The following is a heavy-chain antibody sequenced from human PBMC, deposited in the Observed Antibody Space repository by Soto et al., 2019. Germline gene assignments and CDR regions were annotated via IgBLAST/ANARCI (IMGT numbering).Heavy chain of an antibody. CDR2: IIPIFGTA. CDR3: ARDGAVLMYSSGWYYD. V-gene: IGHV1-69*01. D-gene: IGHD6-19*01. Sequence: QVQLVQSGAEVRKPGSSLRVSCKASGATFRSYAISWVRQAPGQGLEWMGGIIPIFGTANYAQKFQGRVTITADESTSTAYMELSSLRSEDTAVYYCARDGAVLMYSSGWYYDWGQGTLVTVSS. J-gene: IGHJ4*02. CDR1: GATFRSYA.